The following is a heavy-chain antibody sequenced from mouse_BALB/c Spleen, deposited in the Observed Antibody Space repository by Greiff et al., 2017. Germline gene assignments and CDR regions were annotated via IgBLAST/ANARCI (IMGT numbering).Heavy chain of an antibody. CDR1: GFSLTSYG. D-gene: IGHD2-10*02. CDR2: IWAGGST. CDR3: ARYGSPYAMDY. J-gene: IGHJ4*01. Sequence: VKLQESGPGLVAPSQSLSITCTVSGFSLTSYGVHWVRQPPGKGLEWLGVIWAGGSTNYNSALMSRLSISKDNSKSQVFLKMNSLQTDDTAMYYCARYGSPYAMDYWGQGTSVTVSS. V-gene: IGHV2-9*02.